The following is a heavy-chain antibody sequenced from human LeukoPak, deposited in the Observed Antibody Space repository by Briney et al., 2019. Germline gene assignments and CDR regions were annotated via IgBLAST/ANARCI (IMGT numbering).Heavy chain of an antibody. Sequence: KAGGSLRLSCAASGFTFSSYSMNWVRQAPGKGLEWVSSISSSSSYIYYADSVKGRFTISRDNAKNSLYLQMNSLRAEDAAVYYCARDRWEVDIVATIHAFDIWGQGTMVTVSS. J-gene: IGHJ3*02. V-gene: IGHV3-21*01. CDR2: ISSSSSYI. CDR3: ARDRWEVDIVATIHAFDI. D-gene: IGHD5-12*01. CDR1: GFTFSSYS.